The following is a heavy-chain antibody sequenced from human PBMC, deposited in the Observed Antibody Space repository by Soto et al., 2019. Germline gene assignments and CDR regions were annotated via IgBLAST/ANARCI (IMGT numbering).Heavy chain of an antibody. V-gene: IGHV1-18*01. CDR3: ARASRYYWNYMMY. J-gene: IGHJ4*02. CDR1: GYTFSNDA. CDR2: VSAYNGNT. Sequence: QVQLVQSGAEVKKPGASVKVSCKASGYTFSNDAITWVRQAPGQGLEWMGWVSAYNGNTNYAQKFKGRVTMTTDTSTSTAYMEIRSLRYDDTAVYFCARASRYYWNYMMYWGQGTLVTVS. D-gene: IGHD1-7*01.